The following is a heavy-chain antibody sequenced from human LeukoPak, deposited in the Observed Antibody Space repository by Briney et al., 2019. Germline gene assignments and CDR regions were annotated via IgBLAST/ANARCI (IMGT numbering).Heavy chain of an antibody. J-gene: IGHJ4*02. Sequence: GGSLRLSCAASGFAFSNYDMHWVRQAPGKGLEWVALIRHDGSNKYYADSVKGRFTISRDNSKNTLYLQMNSLRAEDTAVYYCATRTKSSGFDPSGYFDYWGQGTLVTVSS. CDR2: IRHDGSNK. V-gene: IGHV3-30*02. D-gene: IGHD6-19*01. CDR1: GFAFSNYD. CDR3: ATRTKSSGFDPSGYFDY.